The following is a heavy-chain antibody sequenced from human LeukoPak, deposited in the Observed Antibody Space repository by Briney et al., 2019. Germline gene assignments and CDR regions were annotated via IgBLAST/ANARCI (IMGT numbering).Heavy chain of an antibody. CDR3: ARDRTSSWYYGVTDY. CDR2: ISSSSSTI. Sequence: GGSLRLSCAASGFTFSSFSMNWVRQAPGKGLEWVSYISSSSSTIYYADSVKGRFTISRDNAKNSLYLQMNSLRVEDTAVYYCARDRTSSWYYGVTDYWGQGMLVTVSS. V-gene: IGHV3-48*04. D-gene: IGHD6-13*01. J-gene: IGHJ4*02. CDR1: GFTFSSFS.